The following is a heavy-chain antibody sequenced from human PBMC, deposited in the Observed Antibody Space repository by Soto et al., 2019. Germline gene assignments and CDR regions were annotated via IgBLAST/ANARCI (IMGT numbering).Heavy chain of an antibody. CDR3: ARDVIVRGSGYYYLHYFDY. D-gene: IGHD3-22*01. V-gene: IGHV4-31*03. J-gene: IGHJ4*02. Sequence: SETLSLTCTVSGGSISSGGYYWSWIRQHPGEGLEWIGYIYYSGSTYYNPSLKSRVTISVDTSKNQFSLKLSSVTAADTAVYYCARDVIVRGSGYYYLHYFDYWGQGTLVTVSS. CDR1: GGSISSGGYY. CDR2: IYYSGST.